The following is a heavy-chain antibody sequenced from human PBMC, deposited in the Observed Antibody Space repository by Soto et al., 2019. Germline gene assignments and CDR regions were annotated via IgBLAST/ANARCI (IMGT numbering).Heavy chain of an antibody. CDR1: GGSISSYY. J-gene: IGHJ6*02. CDR3: ASRIAVAGSYYYYGMDV. V-gene: IGHV4-59*01. D-gene: IGHD6-19*01. CDR2: IYYSWST. Sequence: PSEPLSLTCTVSGGSISSYYWSWIRQPPGKGLEWIGYIYYSWSTNYNPSLKSRVTISVDTSKNQFSLKLSSVTAADTAVYYCASRIAVAGSYYYYGMDVWGQGTTVTVSS.